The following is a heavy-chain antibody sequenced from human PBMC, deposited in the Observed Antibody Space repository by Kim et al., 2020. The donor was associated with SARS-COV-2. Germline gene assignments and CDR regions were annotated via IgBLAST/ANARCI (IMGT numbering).Heavy chain of an antibody. CDR1: GFTFSSYS. V-gene: IGHV3-48*01. CDR2: ISSSSSTI. Sequence: GASLRLSCAASGFTFSSYSMNWVRQAPGKGLEWVSYISSSSSTIYYADSVKGRFTISRDNAKNSLYLQMNSLRAEDTAVYYCARAPGGYCSGGSCYVYWYFDLWGRGTLVTVSS. D-gene: IGHD2-15*01. J-gene: IGHJ2*01. CDR3: ARAPGGYCSGGSCYVYWYFDL.